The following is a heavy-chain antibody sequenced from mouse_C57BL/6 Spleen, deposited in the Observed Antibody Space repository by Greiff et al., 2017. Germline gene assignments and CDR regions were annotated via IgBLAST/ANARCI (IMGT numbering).Heavy chain of an antibody. Sequence: VQLQQPGAELVRPGSSVKLSCKASGYTFTSYWMHWVKQRPIQGLEWIGNIDPSDSETHYNQKFKDKATLTVDKSSSTAYMQLSSLTSEDSAVYYCARGCYYGSSYAMDYWGQGTSVTVSS. V-gene: IGHV1-52*01. CDR1: GYTFTSYW. D-gene: IGHD1-1*01. CDR2: IDPSDSET. J-gene: IGHJ4*01. CDR3: ARGCYYGSSYAMDY.